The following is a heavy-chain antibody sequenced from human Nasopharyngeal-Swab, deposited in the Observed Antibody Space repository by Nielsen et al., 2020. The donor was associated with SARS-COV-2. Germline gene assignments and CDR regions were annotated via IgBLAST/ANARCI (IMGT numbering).Heavy chain of an antibody. J-gene: IGHJ4*02. Sequence: GESLTISCVASGFTFPTYALNWVRQAQGKGLEWVSSINGDAKETFYADSVRGRFTLSRDNSGNALYLQMNSLRADDTALYYCARGWSNYGGDIQYWGQGTLVTVAS. CDR2: INGDAKET. D-gene: IGHD4-23*01. CDR3: ARGWSNYGGDIQY. CDR1: GFTFPTYA. V-gene: IGHV3-23*01.